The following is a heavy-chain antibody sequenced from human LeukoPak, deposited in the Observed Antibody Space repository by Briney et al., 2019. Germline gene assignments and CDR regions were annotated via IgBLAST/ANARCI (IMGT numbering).Heavy chain of an antibody. J-gene: IGHJ4*02. CDR2: ISGSGGST. Sequence: GGSLRLPCAASGFTFGSYAMYWVRQAPGKGLEWVSGISGSGGSTFYADSVKGRFTISRDNSKNTLYLQMNSLRAEDTAVYYCAKDTNVWSCDYWGQGTLVTVSS. CDR1: GFTFGSYA. D-gene: IGHD2-8*01. CDR3: AKDTNVWSCDY. V-gene: IGHV3-23*01.